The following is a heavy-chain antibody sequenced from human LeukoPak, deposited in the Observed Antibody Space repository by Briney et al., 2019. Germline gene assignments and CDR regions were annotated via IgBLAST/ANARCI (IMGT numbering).Heavy chain of an antibody. CDR3: ARDLLGELSFHPPQDAFDI. CDR1: GDSVSTNIAA. CDR2: TYYRSKWYS. D-gene: IGHD3-16*02. Sequence: SQTLSLTCDISGDSVSTNIAAWNWIRQSPSRGLEWLGRTYYRSKWYSDYAVSVKSRITINPDTSKNQFSLQLNSVTPEDTAVYYCARDLLGELSFHPPQDAFDIWGQGTMVTVSS. V-gene: IGHV6-1*01. J-gene: IGHJ3*02.